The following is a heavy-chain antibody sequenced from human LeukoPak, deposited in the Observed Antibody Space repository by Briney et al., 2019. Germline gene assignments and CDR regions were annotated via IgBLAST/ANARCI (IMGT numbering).Heavy chain of an antibody. J-gene: IGHJ4*02. CDR3: ARASMYYYDSSGCLDY. V-gene: IGHV1-46*01. CDR2: INPSGGST. CDR1: GYTFTSYY. D-gene: IGHD3-22*01. Sequence: ASVKVSCKASGYTFTSYYMHWVRQAPGQGLEWMGIINPSGGSTSYAQKFQGRVTMTRDTSTSTVYMELSSLRSEDTAVYYCARASMYYYDSSGCLDYWGQGTLVTVSS.